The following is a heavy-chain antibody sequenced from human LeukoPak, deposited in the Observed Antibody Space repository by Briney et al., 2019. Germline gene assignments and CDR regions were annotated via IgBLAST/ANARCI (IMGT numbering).Heavy chain of an antibody. D-gene: IGHD3-22*01. CDR3: TTGRHYYDSSGYYADY. V-gene: IGHV3-15*01. CDR1: GFTFSNAW. Sequence: KPGGSLRLSCAASGFTFSNAWMSWVRQAPGKGLEWVGRLRSKTDGGTTDYAAPVKGRFTISRDDSKNTLYLQMNSLKTEDTAVYYCTTGRHYYDSSGYYADYWGQGTLVTVSS. CDR2: LRSKTDGGTT. J-gene: IGHJ4*02.